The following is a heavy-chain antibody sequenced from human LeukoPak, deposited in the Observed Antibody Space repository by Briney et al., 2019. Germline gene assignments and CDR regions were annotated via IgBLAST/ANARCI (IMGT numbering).Heavy chain of an antibody. J-gene: IGHJ5*02. CDR2: IYYSGTT. CDR3: ANLISPGWFDP. Sequence: SETLSLTCTVSGGSISTSSYYWGWIRQPPGKGLEWIGSIYYSGTTYYSPSLKSRVIISVDTSKNQFSLKLSSVTAADTAVYYCANLISPGWFDPGAREPWSPSPQ. V-gene: IGHV4-39*01. CDR1: GGSISTSSYY.